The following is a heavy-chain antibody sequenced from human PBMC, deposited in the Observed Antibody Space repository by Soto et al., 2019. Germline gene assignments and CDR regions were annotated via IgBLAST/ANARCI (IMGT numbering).Heavy chain of an antibody. CDR1: GYTFTSYG. CDR3: ARDTSAFSPYYFDY. Sequence: QVQLVQSGAEVKKPGASVKVSCKASGYTFTSYGISWVRQAPGQGLEWMGWISAYNGNTQFAQNFQSRVTMTTDTSTSTAYMELRSLRSDDTDVYYCARDTSAFSPYYFDYWGQGTLVTVTS. J-gene: IGHJ4*02. V-gene: IGHV1-18*01. D-gene: IGHD2-2*01. CDR2: ISAYNGNT.